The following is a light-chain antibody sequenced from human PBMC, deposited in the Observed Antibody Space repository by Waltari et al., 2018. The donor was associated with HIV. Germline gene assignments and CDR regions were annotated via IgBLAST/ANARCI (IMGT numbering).Light chain of an antibody. CDR1: QSLVSSNGDTY. Sequence: DVVMTQSPPSLPVTLGQPASISCRSTQSLVSSNGDTYLNWFPQRPGQSPRRLIYKVSNRDSGVPDRFSGSGSATNFTLKITRVEADDVGVYYCMQGTHWPPTLGQGTRLEI. CDR2: KVS. V-gene: IGKV2-30*01. CDR3: MQGTHWPPT. J-gene: IGKJ5*01.